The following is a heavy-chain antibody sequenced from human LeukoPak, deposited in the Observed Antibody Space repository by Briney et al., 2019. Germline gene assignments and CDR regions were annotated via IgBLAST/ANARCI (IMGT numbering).Heavy chain of an antibody. J-gene: IGHJ4*02. Sequence: NSSETLSLTCAVYDGSFSGYYWSWIRQPPGKGLEWIGEIKHSGSTNYNPSLKSRVTISLDTSKSQFSLKVRYVTAADTAVYYCARGLNDSWTGENYWGQGTLVTVSS. CDR1: DGSFSGYY. V-gene: IGHV4-34*01. CDR3: ARGLNDSWTGENY. D-gene: IGHD3-3*01. CDR2: IKHSGST.